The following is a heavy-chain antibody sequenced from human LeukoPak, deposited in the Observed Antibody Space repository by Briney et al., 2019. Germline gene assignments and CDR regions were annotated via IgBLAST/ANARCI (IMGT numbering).Heavy chain of an antibody. D-gene: IGHD2-15*01. V-gene: IGHV3-30*04. CDR2: ISDNGRRT. CDR1: GFTFGSYA. Sequence: GSLRLSCAASGFTFGSYAMNWGRQAPGKGLEWVAFISDNGRRTYYLESVKGLFTISRDDSKNTLYLQMNSLRVEDTAVYYCARDRIGKYSIDYWGQGTLVTVSS. CDR3: ARDRIGKYSIDY. J-gene: IGHJ4*02.